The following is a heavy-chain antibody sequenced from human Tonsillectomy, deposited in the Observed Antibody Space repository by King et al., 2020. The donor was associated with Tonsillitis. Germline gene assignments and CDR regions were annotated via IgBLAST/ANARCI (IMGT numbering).Heavy chain of an antibody. J-gene: IGHJ4*02. D-gene: IGHD2-2*02. CDR2: VSYDESSK. CDR3: ANAQTFSSRYCSGISCCTHYFDC. Sequence: VQLVESGGGVVQPGRSLRLSCAASGCTFNSYGMHWVRQAPGKGLEGVAVVSYDESSKYYADSVKGRFTISRDNSRNTQYLQINSLRVEDTAVYYCANAQTFSSRYCSGISCCTHYFDCWGQGALVTVSS. V-gene: IGHV3-30*18. CDR1: GCTFNSYG.